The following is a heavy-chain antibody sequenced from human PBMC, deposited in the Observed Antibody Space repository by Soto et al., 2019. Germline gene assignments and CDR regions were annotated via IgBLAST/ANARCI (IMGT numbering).Heavy chain of an antibody. CDR3: AREIVGATTTPHFDY. V-gene: IGHV3-72*01. CDR1: GFTFSDHY. D-gene: IGHD1-26*01. Sequence: GGSLRLSCAASGFTFSDHYMDWVRQAPGKGLEWVGRTRNKANSYTTEYAASVKGRFTISRDDSKNSLYLQMNSLKTEDTAVYYCAREIVGATTTPHFDYWGQGTLVTVSS. J-gene: IGHJ4*02. CDR2: TRNKANSYTT.